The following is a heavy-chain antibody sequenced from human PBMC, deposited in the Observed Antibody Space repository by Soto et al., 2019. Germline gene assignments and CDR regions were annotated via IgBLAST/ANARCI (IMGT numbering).Heavy chain of an antibody. CDR3: ARYILGSRRLDY. J-gene: IGHJ4*02. Sequence: VQLQESGPGLVKPSGTPSLICGVSGGSISSSNWWSWVRQSPGKGLEWIGEIHHSGTTNYNPSLNSRVTISVDKSKNRFSLKLASVTAADTAVYYCARYILGSRRLDYWGQGTLVTVSS. CDR1: GGSISSSNW. CDR2: IHHSGTT. D-gene: IGHD1-26*01. V-gene: IGHV4-4*02.